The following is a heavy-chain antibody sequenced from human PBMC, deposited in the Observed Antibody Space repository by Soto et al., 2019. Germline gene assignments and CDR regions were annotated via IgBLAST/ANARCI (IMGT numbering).Heavy chain of an antibody. CDR3: VKGSSAYYYGSGSYSGLDY. CDR1: GSGFSFSNYA. CDR2: ISSNGGST. J-gene: IGHJ4*02. D-gene: IGHD3-10*01. Sequence: GGSLRLSCSVSGSGFSFSNYAMHWVRQAPGKGLEFVSAISSNGGSTYNADSVKGRFTISRDNSKKTLYLQMSSLRAEDTAVYYCVKGSSAYYYGSGSYSGLDYWGQGTPVTVSS. V-gene: IGHV3-64D*06.